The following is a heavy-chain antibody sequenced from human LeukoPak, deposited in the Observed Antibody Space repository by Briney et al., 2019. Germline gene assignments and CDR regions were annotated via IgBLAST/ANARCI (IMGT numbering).Heavy chain of an antibody. CDR1: GGSFSGYY. V-gene: IGHV4-34*01. CDR3: ARHFRVTSFYFDP. CDR2: INHSGST. Sequence: SETLSLTCAVYGGSFSGYYWSWIRQPPGKGLEWIGEINHSGSTNCNPSLKSRVTISVDTSKNQFSLKLSSVTAADTAVYYCARHFRVTSFYFDPWGQGILVTVSS. D-gene: IGHD2/OR15-2a*01. J-gene: IGHJ5*02.